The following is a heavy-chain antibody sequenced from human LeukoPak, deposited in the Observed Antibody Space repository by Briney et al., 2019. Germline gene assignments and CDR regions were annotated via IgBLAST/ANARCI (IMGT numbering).Heavy chain of an antibody. V-gene: IGHV1-69*05. CDR1: GGTFSSYA. Sequence: ASVKVSCKASGGTFSSYAISWVRQAPGQGLEWMGRIIPIFGTANYAQNFQGRVTITTDESTSTAYMELSSLRSEDRAVYYCARDRANLHWFDPWGQGTLVAVSS. CDR3: ARDRANLHWFDP. D-gene: IGHD4/OR15-4a*01. J-gene: IGHJ5*02. CDR2: IIPIFGTA.